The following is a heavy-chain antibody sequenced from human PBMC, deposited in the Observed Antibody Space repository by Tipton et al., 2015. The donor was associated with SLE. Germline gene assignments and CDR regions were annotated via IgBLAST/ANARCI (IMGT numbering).Heavy chain of an antibody. J-gene: IGHJ6*03. CDR3: ARRTPETRGYYYYMDV. D-gene: IGHD1-14*01. CDR1: GYTFTSYG. Sequence: LVQSGVEVKKPGASVKVSCKASGYTFTSYGISWVRQAPGQGLEWMGWISGYNGNTDYAQKLQGRVTMTTDTSTSTAYMELRSLRSDDTAVYYCARRTPETRGYYYYMDVWGKGTTVTVSS. CDR2: ISGYNGNT. V-gene: IGHV1-18*01.